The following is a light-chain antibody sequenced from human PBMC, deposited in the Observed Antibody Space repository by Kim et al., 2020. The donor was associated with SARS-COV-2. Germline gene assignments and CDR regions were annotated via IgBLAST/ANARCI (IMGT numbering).Light chain of an antibody. Sequence: QSALTQSACVSGSPGQSTTISCTGTNNDVGTYNLVSWYQQHPGKAPRLIIYEVNKRPSGVSDRFSGSKSGNTASLTISGLQAEDEGDYYCSSYAGYGLGIFGGGTQLTVL. V-gene: IGLV2-23*02. J-gene: IGLJ2*01. CDR1: NNDVGTYNL. CDR3: SSYAGYGLGI. CDR2: EVN.